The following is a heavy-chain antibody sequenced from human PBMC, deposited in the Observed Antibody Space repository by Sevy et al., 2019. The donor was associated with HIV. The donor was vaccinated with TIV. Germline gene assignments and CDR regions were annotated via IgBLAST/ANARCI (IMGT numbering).Heavy chain of an antibody. CDR1: GFTFSSYA. CDR3: ARGDSSGWFYYYYGMDV. J-gene: IGHJ6*02. CDR2: ISSNGGST. V-gene: IGHV3-64*01. Sequence: GGSLRLSCAASGFTFSSYAMHWVRQAPGKGLEYVSAISSNGGSTYYANSVKGRFTISRGNSKNTLYLQMGSLRAEDMAVYYCARGDSSGWFYYYYGMDVWGQGTTVTVSS. D-gene: IGHD6-19*01.